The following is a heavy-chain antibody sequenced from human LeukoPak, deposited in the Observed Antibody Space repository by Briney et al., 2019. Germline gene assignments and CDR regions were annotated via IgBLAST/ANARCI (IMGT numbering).Heavy chain of an antibody. Sequence: PSETLSLTCAVYGGSSSAYFWSWIRQPPGKGLEWLGEINHSGSTNYNPSLKSRVTISVDTSKKQFSLRLSSVTAADTAVYYCARQDYYDSSGHNCFDPWGQGTLVTVSS. D-gene: IGHD3-22*01. CDR3: ARQDYYDSSGHNCFDP. CDR1: GGSSSAYF. CDR2: INHSGST. J-gene: IGHJ5*02. V-gene: IGHV4-34*01.